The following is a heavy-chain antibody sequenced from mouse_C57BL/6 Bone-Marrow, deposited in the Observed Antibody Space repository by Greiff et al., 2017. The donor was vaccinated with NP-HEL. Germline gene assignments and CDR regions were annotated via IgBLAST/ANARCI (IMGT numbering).Heavy chain of an antibody. D-gene: IGHD2-4*01. CDR2: IYPGGGYT. J-gene: IGHJ2*01. V-gene: IGHV1-63*01. CDR1: GYTFTNYW. Sequence: VQLQESGAELVRPGTSVKMSCKASGYTFTNYWIGWAKQRPGHGLEWIGDIYPGGGYTNYNEKFKGKATLTADKSSSTAYMQFSSLTSEDSAIYYCARWFYDYGFDYWGQGTTLTVSS. CDR3: ARWFYDYGFDY.